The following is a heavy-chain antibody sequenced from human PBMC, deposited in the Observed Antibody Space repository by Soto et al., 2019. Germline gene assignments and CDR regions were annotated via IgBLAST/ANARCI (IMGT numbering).Heavy chain of an antibody. CDR3: ARHNRYSSTWFEGWFDP. Sequence: EVQLVQSGAEVKKAGESLKISCQGSGYSFTNYWVGWVRQIPGRGLEWMGIIHPGDSDTRYSPFFQGQVTISADKSISNAYLQWSSLKDSDTAMYYCARHNRYSSTWFEGWFDPWGQGTLVTVSS. D-gene: IGHD6-13*01. CDR1: GYSFTNYW. J-gene: IGHJ5*02. V-gene: IGHV5-51*03. CDR2: IHPGDSDT.